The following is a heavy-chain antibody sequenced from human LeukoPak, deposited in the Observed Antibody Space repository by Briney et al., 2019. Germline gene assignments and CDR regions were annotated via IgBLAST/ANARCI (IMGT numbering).Heavy chain of an antibody. V-gene: IGHV3-48*01. CDR2: ISGGSSTM. J-gene: IGHJ3*02. Sequence: GGSLRLSCAASGFTFSDYSMNWVRQAPGKGLEWVSYISGGSSTMYYADSVKGRFTISRDNSKNTLYLQMNSLRAEDTAVYYCARETTVTRDAFDIWGQGTMVTVSS. CDR1: GFTFSDYS. D-gene: IGHD4-17*01. CDR3: ARETTVTRDAFDI.